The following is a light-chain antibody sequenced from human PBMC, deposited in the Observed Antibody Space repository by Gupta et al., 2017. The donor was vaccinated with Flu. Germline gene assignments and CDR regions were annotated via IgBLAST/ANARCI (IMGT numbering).Light chain of an antibody. CDR2: GAS. CDR3: KQVRRTLFT. V-gene: IGKV3-20*01. Sequence: EIVLTQSPGTLSLSPGARATVSCRASQTLSINYVAWYQQRPGQAPRLLIYGASTRATGIPDRFSGSGSGTDFTLTISRLESEDVAVYYCKQVRRTLFTFGQGTKLEIK. CDR1: QTLSINY. J-gene: IGKJ2*01.